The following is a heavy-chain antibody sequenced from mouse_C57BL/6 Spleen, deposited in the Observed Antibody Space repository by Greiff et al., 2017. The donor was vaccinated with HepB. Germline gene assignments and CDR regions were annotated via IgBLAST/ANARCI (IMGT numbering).Heavy chain of an antibody. Sequence: EVQLQQSGPELVKPGASVKISCKASGYSFTGYYMHWVKQSSEKSLEWIGEINPSTGGTSYNQKFKGKATLTVDKSSSTAYMQLKSLTSEDSAVYYCARGPLAYWGQGTLVTVSA. CDR3: ARGPLAY. CDR2: INPSTGGT. V-gene: IGHV1-43*01. J-gene: IGHJ3*01. CDR1: GYSFTGYY.